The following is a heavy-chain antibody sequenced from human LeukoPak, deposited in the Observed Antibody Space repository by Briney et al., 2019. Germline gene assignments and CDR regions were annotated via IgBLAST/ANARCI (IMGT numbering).Heavy chain of an antibody. J-gene: IGHJ5*02. CDR3: AKDQGGGGKNWFDP. D-gene: IGHD2-15*01. CDR2: ISGTGGST. V-gene: IGHV3-23*01. Sequence: GGSLRLSCAASGFTFTSYAMNWVRQAPGKGLEWVSTISGTGGSTYYADSVKGRFTISRDNSKNTLYLQMNSLRAEDTAVYYCAKDQGGGGKNWFDPWGQGTLVTVSS. CDR1: GFTFTSYA.